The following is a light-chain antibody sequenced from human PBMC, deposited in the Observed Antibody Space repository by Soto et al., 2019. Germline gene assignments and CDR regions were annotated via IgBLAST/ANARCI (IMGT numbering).Light chain of an antibody. Sequence: EIVLMQSPGTLSLSAGERATLSCRASQRFSSIYLAWYHQKPGQARRLLIYGASSRATGVPDRFSGRGSGADFTLTISRLEPEDFAVYYCQQWGSSLTFGPGTKVDIK. CDR3: QQWGSSLT. J-gene: IGKJ3*01. CDR2: GAS. CDR1: QRFSSIY. V-gene: IGKV3-20*01.